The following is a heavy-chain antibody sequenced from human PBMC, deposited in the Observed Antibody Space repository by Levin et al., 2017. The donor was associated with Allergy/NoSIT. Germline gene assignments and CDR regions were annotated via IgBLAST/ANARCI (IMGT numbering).Heavy chain of an antibody. J-gene: IGHJ4*02. CDR3: ASGPYDFWSGYVGIPNDY. D-gene: IGHD3-3*01. Sequence: GGSLRLSCAASGFTFSSYWMSWVRQAPGKGLEWVANIKQDGSEKYYVDSVKGRFTISRDNAKNSLYLQMNSLRAEDTAVYYCASGPYDFWSGYVGIPNDYWGQGTLVTVSS. CDR1: GFTFSSYW. CDR2: IKQDGSEK. V-gene: IGHV3-7*01.